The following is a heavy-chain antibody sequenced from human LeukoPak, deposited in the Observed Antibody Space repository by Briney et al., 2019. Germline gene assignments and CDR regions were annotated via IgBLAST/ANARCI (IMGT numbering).Heavy chain of an antibody. J-gene: IGHJ4*02. D-gene: IGHD1-26*01. Sequence: GTSLRLSCEASGFTFGNYAIHWVRQVPGEGLEWVAIITHNGGTQYYADSVKGRFTISRDNSQSTVFLQMNSLRPEDTAVYYCARDAQSGAFSDFDYWGQGTSVTVSS. CDR1: GFTFGNYA. V-gene: IGHV3-30-3*01. CDR3: ARDAQSGAFSDFDY. CDR2: ITHNGGTQ.